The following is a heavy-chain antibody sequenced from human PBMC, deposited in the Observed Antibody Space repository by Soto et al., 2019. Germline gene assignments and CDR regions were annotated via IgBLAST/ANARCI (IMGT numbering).Heavy chain of an antibody. CDR2: ISGGGETT. D-gene: IGHD3-10*01. CDR3: AFNSGSGSYYFDY. Sequence: EVQLLESGGGLVQPGGSLRLSFAAYGFTFSSYAMWWVRQAPGKGLECVAAISGGGETTYYADSVKGRFTISRDNSKNTLYLHMNSLRAEDTAVYYCAFNSGSGSYYFDYWGQGTLVTVSS. J-gene: IGHJ4*02. CDR1: GFTFSSYA. V-gene: IGHV3-23*01.